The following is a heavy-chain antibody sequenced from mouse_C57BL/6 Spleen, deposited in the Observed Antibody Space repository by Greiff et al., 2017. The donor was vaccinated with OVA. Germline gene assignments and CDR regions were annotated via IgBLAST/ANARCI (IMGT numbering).Heavy chain of an antibody. CDR1: GYAFSSYW. Sequence: QVQLQQSGAELVKPGASVKISCKASGYAFSSYWMNWVKQRPGKGLEWIGQIYPGDGDTNYNGKFKGKATLTADKSASTAYMQLSSLTSEDSAVYFCARNDGLGLSYAMDYWGQGTSVTVSS. CDR3: ARNDGLGLSYAMDY. CDR2: IYPGDGDT. V-gene: IGHV1-80*01. J-gene: IGHJ4*01. D-gene: IGHD3-3*01.